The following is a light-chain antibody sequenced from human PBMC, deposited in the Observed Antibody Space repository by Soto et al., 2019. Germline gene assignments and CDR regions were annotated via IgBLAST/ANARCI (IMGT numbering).Light chain of an antibody. CDR2: AAS. CDR3: QQSYSIPWT. J-gene: IGKJ1*01. CDR1: QSISSS. V-gene: IGKV1-39*01. Sequence: DIPLTQSPSSLSASVGDRVTITCRASQSISSSLNWYQQKPGKAPKLLIYAASSLRSGVPSGFSGSGSGTDFTLTISSLQPEDFATYYCQQSYSIPWTFGQGTKVEIK.